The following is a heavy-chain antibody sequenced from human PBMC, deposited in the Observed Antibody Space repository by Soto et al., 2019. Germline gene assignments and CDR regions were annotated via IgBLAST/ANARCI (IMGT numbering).Heavy chain of an antibody. Sequence: QVQLVESGGGVVQPGRSLRLSCAASGFNFRRYAMHWVRQAPGKGLEWVAVISFDGRKIYYTDSVKGRFTISRDNSKNTLSLLINSLTAEDTAIYYCARDPSCGGNSGGFDYWGQGTLVTVSS. V-gene: IGHV3-30*14. CDR3: ARDPSCGGNSGGFDY. CDR2: ISFDGRKI. J-gene: IGHJ4*02. D-gene: IGHD2-21*02. CDR1: GFNFRRYA.